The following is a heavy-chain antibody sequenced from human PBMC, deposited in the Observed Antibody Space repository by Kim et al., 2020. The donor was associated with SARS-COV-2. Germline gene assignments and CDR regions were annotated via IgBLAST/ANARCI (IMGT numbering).Heavy chain of an antibody. CDR3: AKLAGQYCSSTSCYLDYYGMDV. V-gene: IGHV1-69*13. CDR2: IIPIFGTA. Sequence: SVKVSCKASGGTFSSYAISWVRQAPGQGLECMGGIIPIFGTANYAQKFQGRVTITADESTSTAYMELSSLRSEDTAVYYCAKLAGQYCSSTSCYLDYYGMDVWGQGTTVTVSS. J-gene: IGHJ6*02. D-gene: IGHD2-2*01. CDR1: GGTFSSYA.